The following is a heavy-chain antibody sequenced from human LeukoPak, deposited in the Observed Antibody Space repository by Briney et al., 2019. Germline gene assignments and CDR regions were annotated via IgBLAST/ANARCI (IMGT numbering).Heavy chain of an antibody. CDR1: GGSISSSSYY. D-gene: IGHD6-19*01. Sequence: SETLSLTCTVSGGSISSSSYYWGWIRQPPGKGLEWIGSIYYSGSTYYNPSLKSRVTISVDTSKNQFSLKLSSVTAADTAVYFCARRSSGWYQNWFDPWGQGTLVTVSS. V-gene: IGHV4-39*07. CDR3: ARRSSGWYQNWFDP. CDR2: IYYSGST. J-gene: IGHJ5*02.